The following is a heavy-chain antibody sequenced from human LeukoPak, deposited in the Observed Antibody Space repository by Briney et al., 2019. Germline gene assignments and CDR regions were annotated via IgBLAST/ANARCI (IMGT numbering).Heavy chain of an antibody. CDR3: ARDEGGYCSSTSCAFDI. CDR1: GGTFSSYA. Sequence: SVKVSCKASGGTFSSYAISWVRQAPGQGLEWMGGIIPIFGTANYAQKFQGRVTITTDESTSTAYMELSSLRSEDTAVYYCARDEGGYCSSTSCAFDIWGQGTMVTVSS. V-gene: IGHV1-69*05. CDR2: IIPIFGTA. D-gene: IGHD2-2*01. J-gene: IGHJ3*02.